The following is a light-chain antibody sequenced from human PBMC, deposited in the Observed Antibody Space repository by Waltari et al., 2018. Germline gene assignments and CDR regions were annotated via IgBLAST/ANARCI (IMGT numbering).Light chain of an antibody. J-gene: IGKJ2*01. V-gene: IGKV1-5*03. Sequence: DIQMTQSPSTLSASVGDTVTITCRASQTISYSLTRYQHKPGKAPKLLIYKASSLETGVPSRFSGSGYGTEFTLTISSLQPDDFATYYCQQYNSYSPTFGQGTKLEIK. CDR2: KAS. CDR3: QQYNSYSPT. CDR1: QTISYS.